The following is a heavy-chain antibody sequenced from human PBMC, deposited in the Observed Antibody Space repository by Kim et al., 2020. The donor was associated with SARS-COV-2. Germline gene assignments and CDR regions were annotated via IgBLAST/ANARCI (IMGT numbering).Heavy chain of an antibody. Sequence: SETLSLTCAVYGGSFSGYYWSWIRQPPGKGLEWIGEINHSGSTNYNPSLKSRVTISVDTSKNQFSLKLSSVTAADTAVYYCARGVFDAYGSGSYFYKKNWFDPWGQGTLVTVSS. J-gene: IGHJ5*02. CDR1: GGSFSGYY. CDR3: ARGVFDAYGSGSYFYKKNWFDP. CDR2: INHSGST. D-gene: IGHD3-10*01. V-gene: IGHV4-34*01.